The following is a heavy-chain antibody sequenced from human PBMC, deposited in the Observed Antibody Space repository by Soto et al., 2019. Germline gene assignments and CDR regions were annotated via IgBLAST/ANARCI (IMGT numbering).Heavy chain of an antibody. CDR2: ISGSGGST. V-gene: IGHV3-23*01. D-gene: IGHD6-6*01. J-gene: IGHJ5*02. CDR1: GFTLSSYA. Sequence: GGSLRLSCAASGFTLSSYAMSWVRQAPGKGLEWVSAISGSGGSTYYADSVKGRFTISRDNSKNTLYLQMNSLGAEDTAVYYCAKGSSIAARGNNWFDPWGQGTLVTVSS. CDR3: AKGSSIAARGNNWFDP.